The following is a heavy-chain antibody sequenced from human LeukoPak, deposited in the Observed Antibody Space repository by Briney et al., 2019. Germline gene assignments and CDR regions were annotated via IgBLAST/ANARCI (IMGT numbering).Heavy chain of an antibody. D-gene: IGHD3-22*01. CDR2: MYYRGAT. CDR3: ARAHDSSGYNIFDF. Sequence: TSETLSLTCTVSGYSISDGVYFWSWVRQHPRXGXXXXGYMYYRGATYYNPSLKSRVSISVDASKNLFSLNLSSVTGADTALYYCARAHDSSGYNIFDFWGQGTLVTVSS. V-gene: IGHV4-31*03. J-gene: IGHJ4*02. CDR1: GYSISDGVYF.